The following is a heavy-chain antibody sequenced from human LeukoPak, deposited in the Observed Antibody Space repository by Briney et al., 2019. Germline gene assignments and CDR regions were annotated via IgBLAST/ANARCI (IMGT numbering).Heavy chain of an antibody. Sequence: GGSLRLSCAASGFTFSNYAMSWVRQAPGKGLEWVSAISGSGGSTYYADSVKGRFTISRDNSKNTLYLQMNSLRAEDTAVYYCAKLTSYIYCSSTSCWVDYWGQGTLVTVSS. D-gene: IGHD2-2*01. CDR2: ISGSGGST. V-gene: IGHV3-23*01. J-gene: IGHJ4*02. CDR1: GFTFSNYA. CDR3: AKLTSYIYCSSTSCWVDY.